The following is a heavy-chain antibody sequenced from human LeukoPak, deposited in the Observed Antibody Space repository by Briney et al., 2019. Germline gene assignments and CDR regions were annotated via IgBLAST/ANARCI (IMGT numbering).Heavy chain of an antibody. Sequence: KPSETLSLTCAVYGGSFSGHYWSWIRQPPGKGLEWIGEINHSGSTNYNPSLKSRVTISVDTSKNQFSLKLSSVTAADTAVYYCASKYPTGGATFDYWGQGTLVTVSS. D-gene: IGHD7-27*01. CDR2: INHSGST. J-gene: IGHJ4*02. V-gene: IGHV4-34*01. CDR3: ASKYPTGGATFDY. CDR1: GGSFSGHY.